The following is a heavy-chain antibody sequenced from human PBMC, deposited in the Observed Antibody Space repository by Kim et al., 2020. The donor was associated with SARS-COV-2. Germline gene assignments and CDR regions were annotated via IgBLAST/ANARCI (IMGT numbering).Heavy chain of an antibody. CDR3: ARASYYYDSSGYPPPAFD. D-gene: IGHD3-22*01. V-gene: IGHV4-59*01. CDR1: GGSISSYY. J-gene: IGHJ4*01. CDR2: IYYSGST. Sequence: SETLSLTCTVSGGSISSYYWSWIRQPPGKGLEWIGYIYYSGSTNYNPSLKSRVTISVDTSKNQFSLKLSSVTAADTAVYYCARASYYYDSSGYPPPAFD.